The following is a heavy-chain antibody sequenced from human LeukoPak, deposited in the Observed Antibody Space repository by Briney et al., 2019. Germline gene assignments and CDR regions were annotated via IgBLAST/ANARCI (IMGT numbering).Heavy chain of an antibody. CDR1: GGSISSSSYY. CDR2: IYHSGST. V-gene: IGHV4-39*01. J-gene: IGHJ4*02. CDR3: ARPGATHPYYFDY. D-gene: IGHD1-26*01. Sequence: SETLSLTCTVSGGSISSSSYYWGWIRQPPGKGLEWIGSIYHSGSTYYHPSLKSRVTISVDTSKNQFSLKLSSVTAADTAVYYCARPGATHPYYFDYWGQGTLVTVSS.